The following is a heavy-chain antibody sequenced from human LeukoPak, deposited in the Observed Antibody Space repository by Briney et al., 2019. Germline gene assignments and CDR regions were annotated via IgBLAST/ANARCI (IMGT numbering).Heavy chain of an antibody. V-gene: IGHV4-38-2*02. Sequence: PSEALSLTCTVSGYSISSGYYWGWIRQPPGKGLQWIGTIYHSGSTYYNPSLMSRVTISVDTSKNQFSLRLSSVTAADTAVYYCARDDYYDSSGHLFDYWGQGTLVTVSS. CDR1: GYSISSGYY. D-gene: IGHD3-22*01. CDR3: ARDDYYDSSGHLFDY. J-gene: IGHJ4*02. CDR2: IYHSGST.